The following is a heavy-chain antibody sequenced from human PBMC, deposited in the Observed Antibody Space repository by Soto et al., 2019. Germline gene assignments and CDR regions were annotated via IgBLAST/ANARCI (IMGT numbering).Heavy chain of an antibody. CDR3: ARRLTTTVTAMGY. J-gene: IGHJ4*02. Sequence: PSETLSLTCTVSGGSISSGDYYWSWIRQVPKKGLEWIGYIYYSGSTYYNPSLRSRVAMSVDTSKNQFSLKLSSVTAADTAVYYCARRLTTTVTAMGYWGQGTPVTVSS. CDR2: IYYSGST. D-gene: IGHD2-21*02. CDR1: GGSISSGDYY. V-gene: IGHV4-31*03.